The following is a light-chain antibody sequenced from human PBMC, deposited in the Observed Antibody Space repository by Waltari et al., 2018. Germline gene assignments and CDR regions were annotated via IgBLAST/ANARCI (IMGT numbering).Light chain of an antibody. CDR3: CSYAGSYGV. V-gene: IGLV2-11*01. CDR1: SSDVGGYNY. J-gene: IGLJ2*01. Sequence: QPALTQPRSASGSTGQSVTISCTGTSSDVGGYNYVSWYQQHPGKAPKLMIYDVSKRPSGVPDRFSGSKSGNTASLTISGLQAEYEADYYCCSYAGSYGVFGGGTKLTVL. CDR2: DVS.